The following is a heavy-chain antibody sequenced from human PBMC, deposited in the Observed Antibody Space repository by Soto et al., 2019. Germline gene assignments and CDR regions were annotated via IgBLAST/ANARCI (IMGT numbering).Heavy chain of an antibody. CDR1: GGTFSSYA. J-gene: IGHJ4*02. D-gene: IGHD3-22*01. Sequence: QVQLVQSGAEVKKPGSSVKVSCKASGGTFSSYAISWVRQAPGQGLEWMGGIIPLCGTANYAQKFQGRVTITADESTSTAYMELSSLRSEDTAVDYCARNSRVTTDYYDSSGYYYDYWGQGTLVTVSS. CDR2: IIPLCGTA. CDR3: ARNSRVTTDYYDSSGYYYDY. V-gene: IGHV1-69*01.